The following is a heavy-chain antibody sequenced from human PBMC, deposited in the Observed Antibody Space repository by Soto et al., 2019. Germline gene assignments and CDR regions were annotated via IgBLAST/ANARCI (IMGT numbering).Heavy chain of an antibody. CDR1: GHSITSSS. CDR2: INAGNGNT. V-gene: IGHV1-3*01. Sequence: ASVKHSCNPLGHSITSSSLELSGQAAPQRLEWMGWINAGNGNTKYSQKFQGRVTITRDTSASTAYMELSSLRSEDTAVYYCARQIGGYYYDSSAYMDVWGQGTTVTVSS. D-gene: IGHD3-22*01. CDR3: ARQIGGYYYDSSAYMDV. J-gene: IGHJ6*02.